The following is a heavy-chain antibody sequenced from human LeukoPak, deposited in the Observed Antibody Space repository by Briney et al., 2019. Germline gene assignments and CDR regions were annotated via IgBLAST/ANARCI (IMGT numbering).Heavy chain of an antibody. Sequence: GGSLRLSCAASGFTFSSYWMSWVRQAPGKGLEWVANIKQDGSEKYYVDSVKGRFTISRDNAKNSLYLQMNSLRAEDTAVYYCARRVVTAILGYFDYWGQGTLVTVSS. J-gene: IGHJ4*02. D-gene: IGHD2-21*02. CDR2: IKQDGSEK. CDR1: GFTFSSYW. V-gene: IGHV3-7*01. CDR3: ARRVVTAILGYFDY.